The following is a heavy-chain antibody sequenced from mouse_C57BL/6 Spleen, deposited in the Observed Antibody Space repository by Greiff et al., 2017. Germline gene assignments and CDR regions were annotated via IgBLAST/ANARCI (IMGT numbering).Heavy chain of an antibody. CDR2: IRNKANGYTT. Sequence: EVQLVESGGGLVQPGGSLSLSCAASGFTFTDYYMSWVRQPPGKALEWLGFIRNKANGYTTEYSATVKGRFTISRDNSQSILYLQMKALRAEDSATYYCARYNTSWYFDYWGQGTTLTVSS. CDR1: GFTFTDYY. D-gene: IGHD1-1*01. J-gene: IGHJ2*01. CDR3: ARYNTSWYFDY. V-gene: IGHV7-3*01.